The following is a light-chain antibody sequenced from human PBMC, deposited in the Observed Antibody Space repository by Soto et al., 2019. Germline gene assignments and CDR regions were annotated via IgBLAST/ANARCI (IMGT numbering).Light chain of an antibody. V-gene: IGKV2-28*01. CDR1: RSLVNADGASY. Sequence: DIVLTQSPLSLPVTPGEPASMSCRSSRSLVNADGASYLEWYVQKPGQSPQVLIYQASNRASDAPHRLTGSGAGTDFTLTISRVEAADVGGYFCMQGLEASVSFGQGTRVDIK. CDR3: MQGLEASVS. CDR2: QAS. J-gene: IGKJ1*01.